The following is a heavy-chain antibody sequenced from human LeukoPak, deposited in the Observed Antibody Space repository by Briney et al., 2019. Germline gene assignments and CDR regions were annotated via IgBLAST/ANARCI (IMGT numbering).Heavy chain of an antibody. CDR2: INSDGSST. V-gene: IGHV3-74*01. Sequence: GGSLRLSCAASGFTFSSYWMHWVRQAPGKGLVWVSRINSDGSSTSYADSVKGRFTISRDNAKSTLYLQMNSLRAEDTAVYYCARGNYGDSNWFDPWGQGTLVTVSS. D-gene: IGHD4-17*01. J-gene: IGHJ5*02. CDR3: ARGNYGDSNWFDP. CDR1: GFTFSSYW.